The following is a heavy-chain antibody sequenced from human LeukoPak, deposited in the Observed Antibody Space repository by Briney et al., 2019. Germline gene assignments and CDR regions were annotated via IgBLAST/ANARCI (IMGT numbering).Heavy chain of an antibody. D-gene: IGHD3-3*01. CDR2: TNPNSGNT. CDR1: GYTFSSYD. J-gene: IGHJ4*02. V-gene: IGHV1-8*01. Sequence: GASVKVSCKASGYTFSSYDINWVRQATGQGLEWMGWTNPNSGNTGYAQKFQGRVTMTRNTSISTGYMELGSLRSEDTAVYYCARVRSTIFGVAQMYYFDYWGQGTLVTVSS. CDR3: ARVRSTIFGVAQMYYFDY.